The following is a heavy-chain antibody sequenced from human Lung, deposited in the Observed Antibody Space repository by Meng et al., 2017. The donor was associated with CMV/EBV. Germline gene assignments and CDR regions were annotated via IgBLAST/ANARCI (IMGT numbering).Heavy chain of an antibody. D-gene: IGHD2-2*01. V-gene: IGHV3-11*04. CDR2: ISSSGSTI. CDR3: ARYVVVVVGYGMDV. CDR1: GFTVSDYY. J-gene: IGHJ6*02. Sequence: SCAASGFTVSDYYMSWIRQAPGKGLEWVSYISSSGSTIYYADSVKGRFTISRDNAKNSRYLQMNSLRAEDTAVYYCARYVVVVVGYGMDVWGQGXTVTVSS.